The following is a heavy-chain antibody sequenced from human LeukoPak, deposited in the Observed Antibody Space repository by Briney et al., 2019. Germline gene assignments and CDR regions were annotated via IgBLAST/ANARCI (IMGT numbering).Heavy chain of an antibody. J-gene: IGHJ5*02. CDR2: ISAYNGNT. CDR1: GYTFTSYG. D-gene: IGHD2-2*01. V-gene: IGHV1-18*01. CDR3: ARAVVPAARAGNIWFDP. Sequence: ASVKVSCKASGYTFTSYGISWVRQAPGQGLEWMGWISAYNGNTNYAQKLQGRVTMTTDTSTSTAYMELRSLRPDDTAVYYCARAVVPAARAGNIWFDPWGQGTLVTVSS.